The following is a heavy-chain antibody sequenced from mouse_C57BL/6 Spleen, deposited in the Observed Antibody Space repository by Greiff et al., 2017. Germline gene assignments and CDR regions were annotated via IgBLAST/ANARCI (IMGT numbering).Heavy chain of an antibody. CDR3: TTYNYGRYFDV. CDR1: GFNIKDDY. J-gene: IGHJ1*03. D-gene: IGHD1-1*01. CDR2: IDPENGDT. Sequence: VHVKQSGAELVRPGASVKLSCTASGFNIKDDYMHWVKQRPEQGLEWIGWIDPENGDTEYASKFQGKATITADTPSNTAYLQLSSLTSEDTAVYYFTTYNYGRYFDVWGTGTTVTVSS. V-gene: IGHV14-4*01.